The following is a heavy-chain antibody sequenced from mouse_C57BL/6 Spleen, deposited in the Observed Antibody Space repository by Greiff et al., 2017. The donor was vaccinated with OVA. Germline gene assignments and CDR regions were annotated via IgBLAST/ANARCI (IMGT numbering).Heavy chain of an antibody. Sequence: QVQLQQPGAELVKPGASVKLSCKASGYTFTSYWMHWVKQRPGQGLEWIGMIHPNSGSTNYNEKFKNKATLTVDKSSSTAYMQLSSLTSEDSAVYYCAREKKDYYYFDVWGTGTTVTVDS. D-gene: IGHD1-1*01. CDR1: GYTFTSYW. CDR2: IHPNSGST. J-gene: IGHJ1*03. CDR3: AREKKDYYYFDV. V-gene: IGHV1-64*01.